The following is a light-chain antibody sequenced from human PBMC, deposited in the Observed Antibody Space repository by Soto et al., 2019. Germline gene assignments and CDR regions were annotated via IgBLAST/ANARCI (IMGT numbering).Light chain of an antibody. J-gene: IGLJ1*01. Sequence: QSVLTQPASVSGSPGQSITISCTGTSSDVGAYNFVSWHQQHPGKAPKLMIYNVYDRPSGISYRFSGSKSGNTASLTISGLQGEAEADYYCSAYTVSRNYVFGNVTKVTV. V-gene: IGLV2-14*03. CDR1: SSDVGAYNF. CDR2: NVY. CDR3: SAYTVSRNYV.